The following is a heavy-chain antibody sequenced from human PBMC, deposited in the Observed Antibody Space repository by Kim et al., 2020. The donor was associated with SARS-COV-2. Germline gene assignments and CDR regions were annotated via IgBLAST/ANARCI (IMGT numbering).Heavy chain of an antibody. J-gene: IGHJ4*02. V-gene: IGHV3-66*04. CDR1: GFTVSSNY. CDR3: ARLAGSSAWPYYFDY. D-gene: IGHD6-25*01. CDR2: IYSDGST. Sequence: GGSLRLSCAASGFTVSSNYMTWVRQAPGKGLEWVSLIYSDGSTYYADSVQGRFTISRDNSKNTLYLQMNSLRDEETALYYCARLAGSSAWPYYFDYWGQG.